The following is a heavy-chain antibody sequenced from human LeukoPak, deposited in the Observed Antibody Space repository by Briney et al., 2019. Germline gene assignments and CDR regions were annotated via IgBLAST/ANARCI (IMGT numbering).Heavy chain of an antibody. CDR1: GYTFTSYY. V-gene: IGHV1-46*01. J-gene: IGHJ5*02. CDR2: INPSGGST. D-gene: IGHD3-9*01. CDR3: AREADILTGYYRFDP. Sequence: ASVKVSCKASGYTFTSYYMHWVRQAPGQGLEWMGIINPSGGSTSYAQKFQGRVTMTRDMSTSTVYMELSSLRSEDTAVYYCAREADILTGYYRFDPWGQGTLVTVSS.